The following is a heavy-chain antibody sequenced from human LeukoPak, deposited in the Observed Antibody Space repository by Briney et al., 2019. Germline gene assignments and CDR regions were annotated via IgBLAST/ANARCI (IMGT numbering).Heavy chain of an antibody. Sequence: GSLRLSCAASGFTFSSYSMNWVRQAPGKGLEWVSSISSSSSYIYYADSVKGRFTISRDNAKNSLYLQMNSLRAEGTAVYYCARDLYSSSWYRVPFYWGQGTLVTVSS. CDR3: ARDLYSSSWYRVPFY. D-gene: IGHD6-13*01. V-gene: IGHV3-21*01. CDR1: GFTFSSYS. J-gene: IGHJ4*02. CDR2: ISSSSSYI.